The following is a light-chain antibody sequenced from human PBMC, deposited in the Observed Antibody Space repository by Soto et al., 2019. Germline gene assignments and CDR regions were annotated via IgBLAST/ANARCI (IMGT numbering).Light chain of an antibody. J-gene: IGKJ4*01. CDR1: QSISGRY. CDR3: QQYGSSPLT. CDR2: DAS. Sequence: ETVLTQSPGTLSLSPGERASLSCRASQSISGRYLVLYQQKPGQAPRLLIYDASSRATGIPDRFSGSGSGTDFILTISRLEPEDFAVYYGQQYGSSPLTFGGGTKVEIK. V-gene: IGKV3-20*01.